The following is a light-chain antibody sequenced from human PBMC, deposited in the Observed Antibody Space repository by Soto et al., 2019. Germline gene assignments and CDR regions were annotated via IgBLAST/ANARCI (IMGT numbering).Light chain of an antibody. V-gene: IGKV3-20*01. CDR1: QSVSNNY. CDR3: QQYGSSGT. CDR2: GAS. J-gene: IGKJ5*01. Sequence: VVLTQSPGTLSLSTGERATLSCRASQSVSNNYLAWYQQKPGQAPRLLIYGASNRATGIPDRFSGSGSGTDFTLTISRLEPEDFAVYYCQQYGSSGTFGQGTRLEIK.